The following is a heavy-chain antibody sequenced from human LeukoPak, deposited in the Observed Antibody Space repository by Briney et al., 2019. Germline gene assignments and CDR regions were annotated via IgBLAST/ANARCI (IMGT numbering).Heavy chain of an antibody. D-gene: IGHD6-19*01. CDR3: ARGKQWLVPLDY. CDR2: IYSGGST. Sequence: GGSLRLSCAASGFTVSSNYMSWVRQAPGKGLEWVSVIYSGGSTYYADSAKGRFTISRDNSKNTLYLQMNSLRAEDTAVYYCARGKQWLVPLDYWGQGTLVTVSS. CDR1: GFTVSSNY. J-gene: IGHJ4*02. V-gene: IGHV3-66*01.